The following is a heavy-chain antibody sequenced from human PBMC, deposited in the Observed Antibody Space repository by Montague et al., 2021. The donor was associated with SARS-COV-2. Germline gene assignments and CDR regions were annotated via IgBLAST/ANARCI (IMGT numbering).Heavy chain of an antibody. J-gene: IGHJ6*02. CDR2: INHSGST. CDR3: TREGYQVLWSDYYYGMDV. CDR1: GGSFSGYY. V-gene: IGHV4-34*01. Sequence: SETLSLTCALYGGSFSGYYWSWIRQPPGKGLEWIGEINHSGSTNYNPSLKSRVTISVDTSKNQFSLKLSSVTAADTAVYYCTREGYQVLWSDYYYGMDVWGQGTSVTVSS. D-gene: IGHD2-2*01.